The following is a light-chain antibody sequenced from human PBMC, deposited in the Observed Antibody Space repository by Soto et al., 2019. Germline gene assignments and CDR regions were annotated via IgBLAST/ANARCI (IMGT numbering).Light chain of an antibody. CDR3: QHYGGSFI. Sequence: DIVLTQSPGTLSLSPGERATLSCRASQSVSSSYLAWYQQKPGQAPRLLIYGASSKATGSPDRFSGSGSGTDFTLSISRLEPEDFAVYYCQHYGGSFIFGPGTKVDFK. J-gene: IGKJ3*01. CDR1: QSVSSSY. CDR2: GAS. V-gene: IGKV3-20*01.